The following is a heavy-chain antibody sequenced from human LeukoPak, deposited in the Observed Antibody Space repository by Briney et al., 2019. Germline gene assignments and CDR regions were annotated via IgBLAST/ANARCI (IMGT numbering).Heavy chain of an antibody. Sequence: GASVKVSCKASGGTFSSYAISWVRQAPGQGLEWMGGIIPIFGTANYAQKFQGRVTLTTDESTSTAYMELSRLRSDDTAVYYCARDLAAALRGGFHPWGQGTLVTVSS. V-gene: IGHV1-69*05. CDR2: IIPIFGTA. D-gene: IGHD6-13*01. CDR1: GGTFSSYA. J-gene: IGHJ5*02. CDR3: ARDLAAALRGGFHP.